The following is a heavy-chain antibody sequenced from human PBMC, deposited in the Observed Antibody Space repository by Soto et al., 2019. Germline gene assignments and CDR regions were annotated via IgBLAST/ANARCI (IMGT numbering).Heavy chain of an antibody. CDR1: GFPFNIFG. CDR2: IWFDGSKE. V-gene: IGHV3-33*01. J-gene: IGHJ3*01. Sequence: QVQLVESGGGVVQPGRSLRLSCAASGFPFNIFGIHWVRQAPGEGLEWVAVIWFDGSKEYYGGSVRGRFTGSRDNSKNTVYLQMNSLRGDDTAIYYCARSGCSGGTCYRGYDAFDVWCQGTMVTVSS. D-gene: IGHD2-15*01. CDR3: ARSGCSGGTCYRGYDAFDV.